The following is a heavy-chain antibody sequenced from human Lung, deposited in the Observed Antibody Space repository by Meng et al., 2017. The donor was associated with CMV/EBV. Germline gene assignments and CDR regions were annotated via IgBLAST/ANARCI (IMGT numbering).Heavy chain of an antibody. Sequence: GSLRLSCDVYGGSFSGYNWTWIRQPPGKGLEWIGEINHSGSTNYNPSLKSRVTISIDMSKNQFSLKLSSATAADTAVYYCARTSSSGLDCWGQGTLVTVSS. CDR3: ARTSSSGLDC. D-gene: IGHD6-19*01. V-gene: IGHV4-34*01. J-gene: IGHJ4*02. CDR1: GGSFSGYN. CDR2: INHSGST.